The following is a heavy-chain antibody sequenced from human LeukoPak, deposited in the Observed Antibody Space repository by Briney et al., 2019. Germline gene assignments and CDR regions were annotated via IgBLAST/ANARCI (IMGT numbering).Heavy chain of an antibody. D-gene: IGHD3-22*01. V-gene: IGHV4-30-4*01. J-gene: IGHJ5*02. CDR1: GGSISSGDYY. CDR2: MYYSGST. CDR3: ARPYYYDSRIDP. Sequence: SETPSLTCTVSGGSISSGDYYWSWIRQPPGKGLEWLAYMYYSGSTYYNPSLKSRVTMSADTSKNQLSLKLSSVTAADTAVYYCARPYYYDSRIDPWGQGILVTVSS.